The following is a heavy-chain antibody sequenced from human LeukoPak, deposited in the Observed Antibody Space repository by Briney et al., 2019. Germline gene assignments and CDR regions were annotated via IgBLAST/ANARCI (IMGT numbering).Heavy chain of an antibody. Sequence: SQTLSLTCAISGDSVSSNSAAWNWIRQSPSRGLEWLGRTYYRSKWYNDYAVSVKSRITINPDTSKNQFSLQLNSVTPEDTAVYYCARGASITMVRGVIITRSYYYYMDVWGKGTTVTVSS. CDR2: TYYRSKWYN. V-gene: IGHV6-1*01. J-gene: IGHJ6*03. CDR3: ARGASITMVRGVIITRSYYYYMDV. CDR1: GDSVSSNSAA. D-gene: IGHD3-10*01.